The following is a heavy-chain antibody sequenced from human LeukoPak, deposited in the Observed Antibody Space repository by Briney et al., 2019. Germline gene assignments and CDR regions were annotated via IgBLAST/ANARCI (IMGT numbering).Heavy chain of an antibody. CDR3: AKAPYGDYWDEYYFDY. V-gene: IGHV3-30*02. Sequence: GGSLRLSCAASGFTFSTYGMHWVRQAPGKGLEWVAFIRFDGSKIYYADSVKGRFTISRDNSKNTVYLQMNSLRAEDTAVYYRAKAPYGDYWDEYYFDYWGQGTLVTVSS. D-gene: IGHD4-17*01. CDR1: GFTFSTYG. J-gene: IGHJ4*02. CDR2: IRFDGSKI.